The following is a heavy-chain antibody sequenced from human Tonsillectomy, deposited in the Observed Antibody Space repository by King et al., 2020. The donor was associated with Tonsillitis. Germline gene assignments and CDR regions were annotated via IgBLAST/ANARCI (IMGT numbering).Heavy chain of an antibody. D-gene: IGHD6-13*01. CDR2: SRNKANSYIT. CDR3: AREAAAGPFDY. Sequence: EVQLVESGGALVQPGGSLRLSCAASGFTFSYHYMDWVRQAPGKGLEWVGRSRNKANSYITEYAASVKGRFTVSRDDLNNLLFLQMTSLTIEDTGVYYCAREAAAGPFDYWGQGTLVTVSS. CDR1: GFTFSYHY. J-gene: IGHJ4*02. V-gene: IGHV3-72*01.